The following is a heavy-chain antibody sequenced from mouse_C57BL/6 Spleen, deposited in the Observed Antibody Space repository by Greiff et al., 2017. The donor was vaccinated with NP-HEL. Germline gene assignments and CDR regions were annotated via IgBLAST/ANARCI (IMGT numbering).Heavy chain of an antibody. Sequence: EVKLMESGGGLVQPKGSLKLSCAASGFSFNTYAMNWVRQAPGKGLEWVARIRSKSNNYATYYADSVKDRFTISRDDSESMLYLQMNNLKTEDTAMYYCVRGHYYGSEGYFDVWGTGTTVTVSS. CDR3: VRGHYYGSEGYFDV. J-gene: IGHJ1*03. CDR2: IRSKSNNYAT. D-gene: IGHD1-1*01. V-gene: IGHV10-1*01. CDR1: GFSFNTYA.